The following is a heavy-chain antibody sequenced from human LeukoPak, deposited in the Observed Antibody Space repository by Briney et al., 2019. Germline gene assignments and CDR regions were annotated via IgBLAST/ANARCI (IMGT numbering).Heavy chain of an antibody. CDR1: GFTFSSYA. CDR2: ISGSGGST. J-gene: IGHJ3*02. V-gene: IGHV3-23*01. CDR3: AKDGGDDSSGYDAFDI. D-gene: IGHD3-22*01. Sequence: GGSLRLSCAASGFTFSSYAMSWVRQAPGKGLEWVSAISGSGGSTYYADSVKGRFTISRDNSKNTLYLQMNSLRAEDTAVYYCAKDGGDDSSGYDAFDIWGQGTMATVSS.